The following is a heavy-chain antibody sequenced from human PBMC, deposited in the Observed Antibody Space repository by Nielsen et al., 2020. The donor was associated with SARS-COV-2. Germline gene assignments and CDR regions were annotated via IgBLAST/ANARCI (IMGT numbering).Heavy chain of an antibody. CDR2: IYFSGRT. CDR3: ARESSGYDHYNYGMDV. V-gene: IGHV4-31*03. J-gene: IGHJ6*02. Sequence: LRLSCTVSGASISSGGYSWSWIRHHPGKGLEWIGYIYFSGRTCYNPSLKSRVTISVDTSKNQFSLSLRSVTAADTAVYYCARESSGYDHYNYGMDVWGQGTTVTVSS. D-gene: IGHD5-12*01. CDR1: GASISSGGYS.